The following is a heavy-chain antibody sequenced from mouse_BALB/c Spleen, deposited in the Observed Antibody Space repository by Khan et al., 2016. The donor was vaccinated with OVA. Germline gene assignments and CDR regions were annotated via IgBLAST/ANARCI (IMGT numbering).Heavy chain of an antibody. J-gene: IGHJ3*01. CDR3: VNHGSRSAWFTY. CDR2: IDPSTTYT. V-gene: IGHV1-7*01. D-gene: IGHD1-1*01. CDR1: GYTFTKYW. Sequence: QVQLQQSGAELAKPGASVKMSCKASGYTFTKYWMHWVKQRPGQGLEWIGYIDPSTTYTDYNQKCKDKATLTADKSSRTAHMHLSSLTLEDFTVYYCVNHGSRSAWFTYWGQGTLVTVSA.